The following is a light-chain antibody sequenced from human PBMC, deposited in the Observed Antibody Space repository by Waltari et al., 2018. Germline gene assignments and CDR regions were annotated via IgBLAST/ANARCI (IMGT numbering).Light chain of an antibody. J-gene: IGKJ1*01. CDR3: QQSYSSPQT. CDR1: QSLSTY. CDR2: SAS. Sequence: DIQMTQSPSSLSGSVGDRVTITCRASQSLSTYLNWYQQKPGKAPKRLIPSASSLQSGVPSRFSGSGSGADFTLTISSLEPEDVATYYCQQSYSSPQTFGQGTKVEIK. V-gene: IGKV1-39*01.